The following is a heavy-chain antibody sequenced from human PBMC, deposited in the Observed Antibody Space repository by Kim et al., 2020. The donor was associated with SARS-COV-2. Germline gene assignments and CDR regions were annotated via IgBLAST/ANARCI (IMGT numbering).Heavy chain of an antibody. CDR1: GGSISSYY. J-gene: IGHJ3*02. CDR2: IYYSGST. V-gene: IGHV4-59*01. Sequence: SETLSLTCTVSGGSISSYYWSWIRQLPGKGLEWIGYIYYSGSTNYNPSPKSRVTISVDTSKNQFSLKLSSVTAADTAVYYCARGDIVVVPAASAFEIWGQGTMVTVSS. D-gene: IGHD2-2*01. CDR3: ARGDIVVVPAASAFEI.